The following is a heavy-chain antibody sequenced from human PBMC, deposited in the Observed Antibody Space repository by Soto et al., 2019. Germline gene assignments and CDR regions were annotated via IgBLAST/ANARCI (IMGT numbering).Heavy chain of an antibody. J-gene: IGHJ4*02. V-gene: IGHV4-39*01. Sequence: LSLTCTVSGGSISSSSYYWGWIRQPPGKGLEWIGSIYYSGSTYYNPSLKSRVTISVDTSKNQFSLKLSSVTAADTAVYYCARQRMQQLVHFDYWGQGTLVTVSS. CDR2: IYYSGST. CDR3: ARQRMQQLVHFDY. CDR1: GGSISSSSYY. D-gene: IGHD6-13*01.